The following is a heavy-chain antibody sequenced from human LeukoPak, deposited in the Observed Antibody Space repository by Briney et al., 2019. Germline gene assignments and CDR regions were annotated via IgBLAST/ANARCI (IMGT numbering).Heavy chain of an antibody. CDR2: IYSGGST. V-gene: IGHV3-53*01. CDR1: GSTVSSNY. Sequence: GGSLRLSCAASGSTVSSNYMSWVRQAPGKGLEWVSVIYSGGSTYYADSVKGRFTISRDNSKNTLYLQMNSLRAEDTAVYYCARVPSDSSSSYDYWGQGTLVTVSS. CDR3: ARVPSDSSSSYDY. D-gene: IGHD6-6*01. J-gene: IGHJ4*02.